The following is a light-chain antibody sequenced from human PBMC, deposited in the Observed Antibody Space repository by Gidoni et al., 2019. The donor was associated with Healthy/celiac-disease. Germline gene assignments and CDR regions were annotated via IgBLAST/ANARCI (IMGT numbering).Light chain of an antibody. CDR3: QQSYSTPFT. V-gene: IGKV1-39*01. Sequence: DSQMTQSPTSLSATVGDRVTITCRARQSISRYLNWYQQKPGKAPKLLIYAASSLQSGVPSRFSGSGSGTDFTLTISSLQPEDFATYYCQQSYSTPFTFGGGTKVEIK. J-gene: IGKJ4*01. CDR2: AAS. CDR1: QSISRY.